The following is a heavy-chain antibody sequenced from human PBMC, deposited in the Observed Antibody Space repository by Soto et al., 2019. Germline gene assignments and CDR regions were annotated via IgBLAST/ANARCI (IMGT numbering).Heavy chain of an antibody. V-gene: IGHV4-59*01. D-gene: IGHD1-26*01. CDR3: ARGTPGGKYYFDY. CDR2: IYYSGST. CDR1: GGSISSYY. J-gene: IGHJ4*02. Sequence: PSETLSLTCTVSGGSISSYYWSWIRQPPGKGLEWIGYIYYSGSTNYNPSLKSRVTISVDTSKNQFSLKLSSVTAADTAVYYCARGTPGGKYYFDYWGQGTLVTVSS.